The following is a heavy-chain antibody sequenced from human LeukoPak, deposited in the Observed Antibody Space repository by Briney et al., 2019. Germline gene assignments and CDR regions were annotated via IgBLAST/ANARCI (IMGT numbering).Heavy chain of an antibody. D-gene: IGHD4-17*01. V-gene: IGHV4-61*02. J-gene: IGHJ6*04. CDR1: GGSISSGSYY. CDR3: ARAGDRNGANYYKVWDV. CDR2: IYTSGST. Sequence: SQTLSLTCTVSGGSISSGSYYWSWIRQPAGKGLEWIGRIYTSGSTNYNPSLKSRVTISVDTSKNQFSLKLSSVTAADTAVDYCARAGDRNGANYYKVWDVGGKATT.